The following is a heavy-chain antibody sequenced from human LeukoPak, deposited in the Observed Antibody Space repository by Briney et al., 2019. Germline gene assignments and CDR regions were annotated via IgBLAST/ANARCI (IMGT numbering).Heavy chain of an antibody. V-gene: IGHV3-30*18. D-gene: IGHD1-26*01. CDR3: AKGRYSGSYYPFDY. CDR1: GFTFSSYG. J-gene: IGHJ4*02. CDR2: ISYDGSNK. Sequence: GGSLRLSCAASGFTFSSYGMHWVRQAPGKGLEWVAVISYDGSNKYYADSVKGRFTISRDNSKNTLYLQMNSLRAEDTAVYYCAKGRYSGSYYPFDYWGQGTLVTVSS.